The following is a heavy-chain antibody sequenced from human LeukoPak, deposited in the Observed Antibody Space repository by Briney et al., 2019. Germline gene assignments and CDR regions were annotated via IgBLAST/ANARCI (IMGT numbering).Heavy chain of an antibody. J-gene: IGHJ6*02. CDR1: GGSISSYY. V-gene: IGHV4-59*12. CDR2: ISDIGSI. D-gene: IGHD5-18*01. Sequence: SETLSLTCTVSGGSISSYYWSWIRQPPGKGLEWIAYISDIGSINYNPSLKSRVTISLDTSKNQFSLKLSSVTAADTAVYYCARYSPYYYYYGMDVWGQGTTVTVSS. CDR3: ARYSPYYYYYGMDV.